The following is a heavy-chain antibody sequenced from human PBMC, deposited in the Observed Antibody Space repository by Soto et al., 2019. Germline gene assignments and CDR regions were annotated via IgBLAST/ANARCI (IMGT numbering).Heavy chain of an antibody. Sequence: GASVKVSCKASGGTFSSYAISWVRQAPGQGLEWMGGIIPIFGTANYAQKFQGRVTITADESTSTAYMELSSLRSEDTAVYYCARTIVVVSTPVCFDYWGQGTLVTVSS. CDR1: GGTFSSYA. CDR2: IIPIFGTA. J-gene: IGHJ4*02. D-gene: IGHD2-21*01. CDR3: ARTIVVVSTPVCFDY. V-gene: IGHV1-69*13.